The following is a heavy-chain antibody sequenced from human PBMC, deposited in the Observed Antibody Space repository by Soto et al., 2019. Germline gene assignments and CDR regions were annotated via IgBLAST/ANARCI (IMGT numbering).Heavy chain of an antibody. J-gene: IGHJ4*02. CDR1: RFTFSVSY. CDR2: ISSSGSTI. D-gene: IGHD2-15*01. V-gene: IGHV3-11*01. Sequence: SLRLCCAACRFTFSVSYMSWIRQAPGKGLEWVSYISSSGSTIYYADSVKGRFTISRDNAKNSLYLQMNSLRAEDAAVYYCARDLLGYCSGGSCYIDYWGQGTLVTVSS. CDR3: ARDLLGYCSGGSCYIDY.